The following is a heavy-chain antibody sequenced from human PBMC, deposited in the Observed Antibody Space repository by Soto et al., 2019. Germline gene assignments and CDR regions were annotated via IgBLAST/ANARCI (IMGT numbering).Heavy chain of an antibody. CDR3: ARGDNWDV. Sequence: ASVKVSCKASGCIFTGYYMHWVRQAPGQGLEWMGWINPNNGDTKYVQEYQGWVTMTRDTSISTAYMELSRLKSDDTAVYYCARGDNWDVWGQGTTVTVSS. CDR1: GCIFTGYY. J-gene: IGHJ6*02. CDR2: INPNNGDT. D-gene: IGHD2-21*01. V-gene: IGHV1-2*04.